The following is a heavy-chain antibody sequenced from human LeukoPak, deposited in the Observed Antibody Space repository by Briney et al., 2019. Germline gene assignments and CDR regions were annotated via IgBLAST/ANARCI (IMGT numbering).Heavy chain of an antibody. Sequence: ASVKVSCKASGYTFTSYGISWVRQAPGQGLEWMGWISAYNGNTNYAQKLQGRVTMTTDTSTSTAYMELRSLRSDDTAVYYCARDQPEAAAANYYYYYYMDVWGKGTTVTISS. CDR2: ISAYNGNT. CDR3: ARDQPEAAAANYYYYYYMDV. V-gene: IGHV1-18*01. CDR1: GYTFTSYG. J-gene: IGHJ6*03. D-gene: IGHD6-13*01.